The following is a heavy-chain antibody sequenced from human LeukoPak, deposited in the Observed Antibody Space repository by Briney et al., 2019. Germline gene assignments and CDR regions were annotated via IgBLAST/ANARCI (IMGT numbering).Heavy chain of an antibody. V-gene: IGHV3-23*01. CDR1: GFTFSSYS. J-gene: IGHJ4*02. CDR2: VSYTGGMT. D-gene: IGHD4-17*01. Sequence: PGGSLRLSCAASGFTFSSYSMNWVRQAPGKGLEWVSAVSYTGGMTYYADSVKGRFTISRDNSKNTLYLQMNGLRAEDTAVYYCAKDGRSDLGDHHEYFDYWGQGTLVTVSS. CDR3: AKDGRSDLGDHHEYFDY.